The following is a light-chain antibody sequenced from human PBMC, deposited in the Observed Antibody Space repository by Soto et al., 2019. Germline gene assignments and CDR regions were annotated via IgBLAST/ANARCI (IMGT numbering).Light chain of an antibody. CDR3: QQRSNWPSIT. CDR1: QSVRNNY. Sequence: EIVLTQSPGTLSLSPGERATLSCRASQSVRNNYLAWYQQKPGQAPRFLIYDASNRATGIPARFSGSGSGTEFTLTINSLEPEDFAVYYCQQRSNWPSITFGQGTRLEIK. J-gene: IGKJ5*01. CDR2: DAS. V-gene: IGKV3-11*01.